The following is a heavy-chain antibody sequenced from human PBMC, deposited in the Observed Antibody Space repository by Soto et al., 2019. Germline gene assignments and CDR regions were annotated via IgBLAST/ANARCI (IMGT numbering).Heavy chain of an antibody. Sequence: GGSLRLSCAASGFTFSSYAMSWVRQAPGKGLEWVSAISGSGGSTYYADSVKGRFTISRDNSKNTLYLQMNSLRAEDTAVYYCAKRTGRQQLMNWFDPWGQGTLVTVSS. CDR2: ISGSGGST. D-gene: IGHD6-13*01. V-gene: IGHV3-23*01. J-gene: IGHJ5*02. CDR1: GFTFSSYA. CDR3: AKRTGRQQLMNWFDP.